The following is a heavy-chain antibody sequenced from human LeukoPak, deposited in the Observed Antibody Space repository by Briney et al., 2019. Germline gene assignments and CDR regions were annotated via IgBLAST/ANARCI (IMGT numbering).Heavy chain of an antibody. D-gene: IGHD6-13*01. CDR3: ARGSYSSSWPDAFDI. CDR1: GGTFSSYA. V-gene: IGHV1-69*05. CDR2: IIPIFGTA. Sequence: SVKVSCKASGGTFSSYAISWVRQAPGQGLEWMGGIIPIFGTANYAQKLQGRVTMTTDTSTSTAYMELRSLRSDDTAVYYCARGSYSSSWPDAFDIWGQGTMVTVSS. J-gene: IGHJ3*02.